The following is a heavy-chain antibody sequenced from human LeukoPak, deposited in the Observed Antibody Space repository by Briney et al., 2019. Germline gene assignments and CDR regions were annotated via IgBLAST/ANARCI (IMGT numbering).Heavy chain of an antibody. CDR2: ISWNSGSI. Sequence: GRSLRLSCAASGFTFDDYAMHWVRQAPGEGLEWVSGISWNSGSIGYADSVKGRFTISRDNAKNSLYLQMNSLRAEDTALYYCAKDTLDDYGDQRGIRGGELDYWGQGTLVTVSS. D-gene: IGHD4-17*01. CDR3: AKDTLDDYGDQRGIRGGELDY. J-gene: IGHJ4*02. V-gene: IGHV3-9*01. CDR1: GFTFDDYA.